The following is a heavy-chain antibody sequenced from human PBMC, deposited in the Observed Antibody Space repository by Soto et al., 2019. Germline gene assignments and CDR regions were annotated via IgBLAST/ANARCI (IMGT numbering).Heavy chain of an antibody. V-gene: IGHV4-31*03. D-gene: IGHD2-2*03. CDR3: ARDVDIVVVPAAAPMDV. CDR2: IYYSGST. J-gene: IGHJ6*04. CDR1: GGSISSGGYY. Sequence: SETLSLTCTVSGGSISSGGYYWSWIRQHPGKGLEWIGYIYYSGSTYYNPSLKNRVTISVDTSKNQISLKLSSVTAADTAVYNCARDVDIVVVPAAAPMDVWGKGTTVTVSS.